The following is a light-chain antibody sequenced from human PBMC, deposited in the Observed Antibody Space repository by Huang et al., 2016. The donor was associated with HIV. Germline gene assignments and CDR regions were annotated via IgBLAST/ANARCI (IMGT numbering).Light chain of an antibody. V-gene: IGKV4-1*01. CDR1: QPLLSTANNKSY. J-gene: IGKJ5*01. CDR2: WAS. Sequence: DIVMTQSPGSLTVSLGERASINCTSSQPLLSTANNKSYLAWYQQKPRQPPNALIYWASNRESGVPERFSGSGSGTDFTLTISSLQAEDVALYYCQQYYSASITFGQGTRVEI. CDR3: QQYYSASIT.